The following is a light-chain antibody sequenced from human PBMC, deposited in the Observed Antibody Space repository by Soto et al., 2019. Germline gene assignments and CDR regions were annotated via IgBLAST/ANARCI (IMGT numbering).Light chain of an antibody. J-gene: IGKJ1*01. CDR2: GAS. V-gene: IGKV3-20*01. Sequence: EIVLTQSPGTLSLSPGERATLSCRASQSVSNNYLAWYQQKPGQPPRLLIYGASSRATGIPDRFSGSGSGTDFTLIISRLEPEDFAVYYCQQYGNSPWTFGQGTKVEIK. CDR3: QQYGNSPWT. CDR1: QSVSNNY.